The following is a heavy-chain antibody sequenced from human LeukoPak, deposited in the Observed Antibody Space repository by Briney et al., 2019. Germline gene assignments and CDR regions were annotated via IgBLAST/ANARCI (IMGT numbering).Heavy chain of an antibody. D-gene: IGHD5-18*01. CDR2: IYSGGST. V-gene: IGHV3-66*02. CDR3: ARDSNYDY. CDR1: GFTFSSTY. Sequence: GGSLRLSCAASGFTFSSTYMSWVRQAPGKGLEWVSVIYSGGSTYYADSVKGRFTISRDNSQSTLYLQMNSLRAEDTALYYCARDSNYDYWGQGTLVTVSS. J-gene: IGHJ4*02.